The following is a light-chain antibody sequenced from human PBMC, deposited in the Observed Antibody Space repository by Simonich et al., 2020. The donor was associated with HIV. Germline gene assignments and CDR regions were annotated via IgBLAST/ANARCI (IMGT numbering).Light chain of an antibody. J-gene: IGKJ2*01. CDR2: NAS. CDR1: QSVSSTY. CDR3: QQRSNWHT. V-gene: IGKV3-11*01. Sequence: EIVLTQSPGTLSSSPGARATLSCRASQSVSSTYLAWYQQKPGQAPRLLIYNASNRATGIPARFSGSGSGTDFTLTISSLEPEDFAVYYCQQRSNWHTFGQGTKLEIK.